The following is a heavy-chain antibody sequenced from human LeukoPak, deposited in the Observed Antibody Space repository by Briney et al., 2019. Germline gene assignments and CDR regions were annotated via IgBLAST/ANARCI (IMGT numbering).Heavy chain of an antibody. CDR2: IHHSGST. D-gene: IGHD3-10*01. CDR3: AKDNYGYGAMDC. Sequence: TPSETLSLTCTVSGGAVNSDNQYWSWIRQPPGKGLEWIGYIHHSGSTYYNPSLKSRPTISLDTSRNQSSLKMNSVTATDTAVDYCAKDNYGYGAMDCWGQGTLVTVSA. CDR1: GGAVNSDNQY. J-gene: IGHJ4*02. V-gene: IGHV4-30-4*01.